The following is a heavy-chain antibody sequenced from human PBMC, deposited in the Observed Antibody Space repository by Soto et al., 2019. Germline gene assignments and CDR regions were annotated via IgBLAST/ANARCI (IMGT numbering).Heavy chain of an antibody. CDR1: GGSFSGYY. D-gene: IGHD4-17*01. V-gene: IGHV4-34*01. CDR2: INHSGST. Sequence: SETLSLTCAVYGGSFSGYYWTWIRQPPGTGLEWIGEINHSGSTNYNPSLKSRVTISVDTSKNQFSLKVRSVTAADTAVYYCARETYGDYVGYFDPWGQGIQVTVS. CDR3: ARETYGDYVGYFDP. J-gene: IGHJ5*02.